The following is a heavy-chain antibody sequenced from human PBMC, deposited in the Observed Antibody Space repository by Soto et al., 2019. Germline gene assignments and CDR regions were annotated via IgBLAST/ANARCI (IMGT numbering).Heavy chain of an antibody. V-gene: IGHV5-10-1*01. Sequence: PGESLKISCKGSGYSFTSYWISWVRQMPGKGLEWMGRIDPSDSYTNYSPSFQGHVTISADKSISTAYLQWSSLKASDTAMYYCARHSFLGTHYYYGMDVWGQGTTVTVSS. CDR2: IDPSDSYT. CDR1: GYSFTSYW. D-gene: IGHD1-1*01. CDR3: ARHSFLGTHYYYGMDV. J-gene: IGHJ6*02.